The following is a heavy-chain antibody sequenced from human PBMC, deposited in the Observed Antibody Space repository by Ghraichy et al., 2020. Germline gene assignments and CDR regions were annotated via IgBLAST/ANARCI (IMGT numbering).Heavy chain of an antibody. CDR2: VSKTGNT. Sequence: SETLSLTCTVSGASITSHDWSWFRQPPGQRLEWIGYVSKTGNTNYNPSLRSRVTMSLDKSKSQASLRLTSVTAADTAVYYCSRDNEGTAWGQGVLVTVSS. D-gene: IGHD3/OR15-3a*01. V-gene: IGHV4-59*11. CDR1: GASITSHD. CDR3: SRDNEGTA. J-gene: IGHJ5*02.